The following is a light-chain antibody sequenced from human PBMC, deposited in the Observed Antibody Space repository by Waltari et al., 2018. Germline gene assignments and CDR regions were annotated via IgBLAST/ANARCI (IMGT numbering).Light chain of an antibody. CDR2: KAS. J-gene: IGKJ1*01. CDR3: QQYNTNSPWT. Sequence: DIQMTQSPSTLSASVADRVTITCRASQSISSWLAWYQQKPGKAPKLLIYKASTLGRGIPSRFSGSGSGTEFTLTISSLQHDDFATYYCQQYNTNSPWTFGQGTKVEIK. CDR1: QSISSW. V-gene: IGKV1-5*03.